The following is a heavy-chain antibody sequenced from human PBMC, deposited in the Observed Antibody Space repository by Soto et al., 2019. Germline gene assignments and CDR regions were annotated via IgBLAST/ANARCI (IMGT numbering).Heavy chain of an antibody. CDR3: ARVRGTSLITSYFDY. Sequence: HPGGSLRLSCAGSGFTFSDYSMNWVRQAPGKGLEWVSFISSSSSSIYYADSVKGRFTVSRDNAKNSLYLQMSSLRDDDTALYYCARVRGTSLITSYFDYWGQGTLVTVSS. CDR1: GFTFSDYS. CDR2: ISSSSSSI. D-gene: IGHD3-16*01. J-gene: IGHJ4*02. V-gene: IGHV3-48*02.